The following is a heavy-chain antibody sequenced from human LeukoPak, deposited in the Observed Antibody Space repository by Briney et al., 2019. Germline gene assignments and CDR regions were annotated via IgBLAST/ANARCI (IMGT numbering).Heavy chain of an antibody. V-gene: IGHV4-30-2*01. Sequence: SETLSLTCAVSGGSISSGGYSWSWIRQPPGKGLEWIGYIYHSGSTYYNPSLKSRVTISVDRSKNQFSLKLSSVTAADTAVYYCARGSYDSSGYYRRTYYYYGMDVWGQGTTVTVSS. J-gene: IGHJ6*02. CDR1: GGSISSGGYS. D-gene: IGHD3-22*01. CDR3: ARGSYDSSGYYRRTYYYYGMDV. CDR2: IYHSGST.